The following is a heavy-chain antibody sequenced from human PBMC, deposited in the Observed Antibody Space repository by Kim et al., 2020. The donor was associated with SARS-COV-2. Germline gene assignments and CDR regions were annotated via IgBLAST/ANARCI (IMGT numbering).Heavy chain of an antibody. CDR3: ARVLHYDATGYYRHFDC. Sequence: SVKGRLTMSRANAKYTLYLQMSSLRAEDTAVYFCARVLHYDATGYYRHFDCWGQGTLVTVSS. D-gene: IGHD3-9*01. V-gene: IGHV3-11*05. J-gene: IGHJ4*02.